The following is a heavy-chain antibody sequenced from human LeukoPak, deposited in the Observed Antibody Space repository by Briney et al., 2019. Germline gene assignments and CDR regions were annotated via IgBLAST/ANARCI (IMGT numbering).Heavy chain of an antibody. V-gene: IGHV4-59*01. CDR3: ARANYDFWSGYSQGGYYFDY. Sequence: PSQTLSLTCTVSGGSISSYYWSWIRQPPGKGLEWIGYIYYSGSTNYNPSLKSRVTISVDTSKNQFSLKLSSVTAADTAVYYCARANYDFWSGYSQGGYYFDYWGQGTLVTVSS. D-gene: IGHD3-3*01. J-gene: IGHJ4*02. CDR2: IYYSGST. CDR1: GGSISSYY.